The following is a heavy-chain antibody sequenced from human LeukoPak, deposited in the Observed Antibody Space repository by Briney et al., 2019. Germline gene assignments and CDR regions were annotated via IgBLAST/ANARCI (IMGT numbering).Heavy chain of an antibody. CDR3: AREAYCSSTSCYYWAFDI. CDR2: IYYSGST. CDR1: GGSISSGSYY. V-gene: IGHV4-61*01. J-gene: IGHJ3*02. D-gene: IGHD2-2*01. Sequence: SQTLSLTCTVSGGSISSGSYYWSWIRQPPGKGLEWIGYIYYSGSTNYNPSLESRVTISVDTSKNQFSLKLSSVTAADTAVYYCAREAYCSSTSCYYWAFDIWGQGTMVTVSS.